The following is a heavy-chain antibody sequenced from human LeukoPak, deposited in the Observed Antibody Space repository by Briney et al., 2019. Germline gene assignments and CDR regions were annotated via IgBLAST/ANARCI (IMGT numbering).Heavy chain of an antibody. D-gene: IGHD2-21*02. J-gene: IGHJ5*02. CDR2: IYYSGST. CDR1: GGSISSSSYY. CDR3: ARGGDYCGGDCRFGP. Sequence: PSETLSLTCTVSGGSISSSSYYWGWIRQPPGKGLEWIGSIYYSGSTYYNPSLKSRVTISVDTSKNQFSLKLSSVTAADTAVYYCARGGDYCGGDCRFGPWGQGTLVTVSS. V-gene: IGHV4-39*01.